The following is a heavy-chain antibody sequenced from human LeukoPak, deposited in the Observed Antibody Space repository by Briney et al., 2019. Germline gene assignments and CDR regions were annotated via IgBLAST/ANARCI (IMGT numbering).Heavy chain of an antibody. Sequence: GGSLRLSCAASGFTFSNYGMSWVRQAPGKGLEWVSTLSRSGDSPYYADSVKGRFTISRDNAKNSLYLQMNSLRAEDTAVYYCARGGHLRYFDWLLSRPFDYWGQGTLVTVSS. D-gene: IGHD3-9*01. V-gene: IGHV3-23*01. J-gene: IGHJ4*02. CDR1: GFTFSNYG. CDR2: LSRSGDSP. CDR3: ARGGHLRYFDWLLSRPFDY.